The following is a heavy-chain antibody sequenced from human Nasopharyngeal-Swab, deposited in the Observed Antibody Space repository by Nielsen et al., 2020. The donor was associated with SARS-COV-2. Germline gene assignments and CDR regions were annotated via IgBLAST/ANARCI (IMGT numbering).Heavy chain of an antibody. CDR2: ISYDGSNK. D-gene: IGHD6-13*01. J-gene: IGHJ3*02. CDR3: AAEATGTDAFDI. CDR1: GFTFSSYA. Sequence: GESLKISCAASGFTFSSYAMHWVRQAPGKGLEWVAVISYDGSNKYYVDSVKGRFTISRDNSKNTLYLQMNSLRAEDTAVYYCAAEATGTDAFDIWGQGTMVTVSS. V-gene: IGHV3-30*04.